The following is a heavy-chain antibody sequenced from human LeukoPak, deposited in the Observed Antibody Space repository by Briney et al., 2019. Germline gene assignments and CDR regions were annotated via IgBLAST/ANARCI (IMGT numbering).Heavy chain of an antibody. D-gene: IGHD3-16*01. Sequence: GRSLRLSCAASGFSFSNYGMHWVRQAPGKGLEWVALIWYDGTNKYYADSVKGRFTISRDNSRNTVFLQMNSLRAEDTAVYYCARDLGDTGDYWGQGTQVTVSS. J-gene: IGHJ4*02. CDR3: ARDLGDTGDY. CDR2: IWYDGTNK. CDR1: GFSFSNYG. V-gene: IGHV3-33*01.